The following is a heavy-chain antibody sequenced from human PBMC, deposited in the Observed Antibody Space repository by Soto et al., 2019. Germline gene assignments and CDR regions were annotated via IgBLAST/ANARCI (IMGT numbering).Heavy chain of an antibody. CDR1: VFTFSNYA. CDR3: AKRTSGWYFDY. J-gene: IGHJ4*02. Sequence: PGGSLRLSCAASVFTFSNYAMSWVRQAPGKGLEWVSVISGSGDSTYYADSVKGRFTISRDNSKNTLYLQMNSLRAEDTAVYYCAKRTSGWYFDYWGQGTLVTVSS. CDR2: ISGSGDST. D-gene: IGHD6-19*01. V-gene: IGHV3-23*01.